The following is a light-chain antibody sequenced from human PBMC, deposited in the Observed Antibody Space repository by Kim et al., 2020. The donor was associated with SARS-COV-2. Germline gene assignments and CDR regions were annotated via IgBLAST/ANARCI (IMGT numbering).Light chain of an antibody. V-gene: IGKV4-1*01. CDR2: WAS. Sequence: DIVMTQSPDSLAVSLGERATINCKSSQSVLYSSNNKNYLAWYQQKPGQPPKLLIYWASTRESGVPDRFSGSGSGTDFTLTISSLQAEDVAVYYCQQCYNTPYTFGQGTKLEI. CDR1: QSVLYSSNNKNY. CDR3: QQCYNTPYT. J-gene: IGKJ2*01.